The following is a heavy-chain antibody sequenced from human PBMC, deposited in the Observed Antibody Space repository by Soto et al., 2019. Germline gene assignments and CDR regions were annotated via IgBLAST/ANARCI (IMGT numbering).Heavy chain of an antibody. Sequence: PSETQSLTYTVSGGSISSYYGSWIRQPPGKGLEWIGYIYYSGSTNYNPSLKSRVTISVDTSKNQFSLKLSSVTAADTAVYYCARHGDYEGHDYWGQGTLVTVSS. D-gene: IGHD4-17*01. CDR3: ARHGDYEGHDY. CDR1: GGSISSYY. J-gene: IGHJ4*02. CDR2: IYYSGST. V-gene: IGHV4-59*08.